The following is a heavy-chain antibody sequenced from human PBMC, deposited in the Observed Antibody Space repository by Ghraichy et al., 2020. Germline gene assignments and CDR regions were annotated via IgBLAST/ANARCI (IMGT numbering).Heavy chain of an antibody. J-gene: IGHJ6*02. CDR1: GFSFSSYS. Sequence: GGSLRLSCVASGFSFSSYSINWVRQAPGKGLEWVSFISSSSKAMYYADSVKGRFTISRDNAKNSVFVQMNSLRVEDTAIYYCARGVGAVAGHYYHGLDVWGQGTTVTVSS. CDR2: ISSSSKAM. V-gene: IGHV3-48*04. CDR3: ARGVGAVAGHYYHGLDV. D-gene: IGHD6-19*01.